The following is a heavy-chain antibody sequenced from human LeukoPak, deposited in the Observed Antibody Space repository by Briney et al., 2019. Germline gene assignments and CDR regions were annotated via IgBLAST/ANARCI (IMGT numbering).Heavy chain of an antibody. CDR2: IYYSGST. CDR1: GGSITNYF. V-gene: IGHV4-59*01. Sequence: SETLSLTCTVSGGSITNYFWTWIRQPPGKGLEWLGYIYYSGSTDYNPSLKSRVTISVDTSKNQFSLKLSSVTAADTAVYFCARAGYYDSGGYNGHFDYWGQGTLATVSS. D-gene: IGHD3-22*01. J-gene: IGHJ4*02. CDR3: ARAGYYDSGGYNGHFDY.